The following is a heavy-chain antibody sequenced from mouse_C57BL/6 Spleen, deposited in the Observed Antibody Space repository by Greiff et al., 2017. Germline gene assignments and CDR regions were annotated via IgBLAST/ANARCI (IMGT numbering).Heavy chain of an antibody. CDR1: GYTFTEYT. D-gene: IGHD1-1*01. Sequence: QVQLQQSGAELVKPGASVKLSCKASGYTFTEYTIHWVKQRSGQGLEWIGWFYPGSGSIKYNEKFKDKATLTADKSSSTVYMELSRLTSEDSAVXFCARHEVDYYGSSYAFLGYWGQGTTLTVSS. CDR3: ARHEVDYYGSSYAFLGY. V-gene: IGHV1-62-2*01. CDR2: FYPGSGSI. J-gene: IGHJ2*01.